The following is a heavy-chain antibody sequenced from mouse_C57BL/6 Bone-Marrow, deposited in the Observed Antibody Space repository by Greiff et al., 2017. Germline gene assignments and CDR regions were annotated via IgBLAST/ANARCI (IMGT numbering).Heavy chain of an antibody. D-gene: IGHD1-1*01. CDR2: IYPRSGNT. CDR1: GYTFTSYG. J-gene: IGHJ2*01. CDR3: ARSGLRYYYGSSS. Sequence: QVQLKQSGAELARPGASVKLSCKASGYTFTSYGISWVKQRTGQGLEWIGEIYPRSGNTYYNEKFKGKATLTADKSSSTAYMERRSLTSEDSAVYFCARSGLRYYYGSSSWGQGTTLTVSS. V-gene: IGHV1-81*01.